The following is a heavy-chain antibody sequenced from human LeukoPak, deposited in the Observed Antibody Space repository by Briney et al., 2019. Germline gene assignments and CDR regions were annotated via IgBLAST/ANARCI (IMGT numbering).Heavy chain of an antibody. J-gene: IGHJ4*02. CDR3: AREGSGYDYRGAPYYFDY. CDR2: INPKSGGT. V-gene: IGHV1-2*02. CDR1: GYTFTSYY. D-gene: IGHD5-12*01. Sequence: ASVKVSCKASGYTFTSYYMHWVRQAPGQGLEWMGWINPKSGGTKYAQNFQGRVTMTRDTSISTAYMELSRLRFDDTAVYYCAREGSGYDYRGAPYYFDYWGQGTLVTVSS.